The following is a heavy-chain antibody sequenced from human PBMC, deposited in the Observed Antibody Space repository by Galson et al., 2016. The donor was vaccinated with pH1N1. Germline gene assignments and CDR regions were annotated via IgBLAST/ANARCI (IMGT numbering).Heavy chain of an antibody. Sequence: SLRLSCAASGFAFSSYEMDWVRQAPGKGLEWVSHISRSGSTIHYADSVKGRFTVSRDNAKNSLYLQMNSLRAEDTAVDYCSSPAEQQWLVILPFGYWGQGILVTVSS. D-gene: IGHD6-19*01. CDR3: SSPAEQQWLVILPFGY. CDR2: ISRSGSTI. V-gene: IGHV3-48*03. J-gene: IGHJ4*02. CDR1: GFAFSSYE.